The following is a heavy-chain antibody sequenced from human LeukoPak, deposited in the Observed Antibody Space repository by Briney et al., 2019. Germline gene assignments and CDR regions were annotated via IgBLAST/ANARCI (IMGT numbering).Heavy chain of an antibody. D-gene: IGHD3-22*01. CDR1: GGSISSGGYY. J-gene: IGHJ2*01. CDR2: IYYSGST. V-gene: IGHV4-31*03. CDR3: ARGVTLIVVVIHDWYFDL. Sequence: SETLSLTCTVSGGSISSGGYYWSWIRQHPGKGLEWIGYIYYSGSTYYNPSLKSRVTISVDTSKNQFSLKLSSVTAADTAVYYCARGVTLIVVVIHDWYFDLWGRGTLVTVSS.